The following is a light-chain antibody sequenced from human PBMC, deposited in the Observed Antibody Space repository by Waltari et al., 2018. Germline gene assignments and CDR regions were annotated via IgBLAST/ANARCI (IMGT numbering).Light chain of an antibody. V-gene: IGLV3-19*01. Sequence: SSELTQDPVVSVAMGQTVRITCQGDSLRRYYASWYQQRPGQAPILVMFDKNNRPSGVPDRFSGSSSDNSDSLTITGAQAEDEASYYCHSRDATGVGGSFGGGTKLTVL. CDR1: SLRRYY. CDR2: DKN. CDR3: HSRDATGVGGS. J-gene: IGLJ2*01.